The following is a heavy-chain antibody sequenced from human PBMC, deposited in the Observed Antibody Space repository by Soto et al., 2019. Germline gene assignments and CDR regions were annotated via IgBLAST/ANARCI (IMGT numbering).Heavy chain of an antibody. V-gene: IGHV3-23*01. CDR2: ITDTGGDT. D-gene: IGHD3-10*01. J-gene: IGHJ4*02. CDR3: ARGSKDSYTGSRIFHX. Sequence: PGGSLRLSCVASGFIFGSLAMSWVRQAPGEGLEGVGTITDTGGDTKYADSVRVRFTISIDNSNNTLYLQMSSLSAEDSAVYYCARGSKDSYTGSRIFHXWGRGTLVTVSX. CDR1: GFIFGSLA.